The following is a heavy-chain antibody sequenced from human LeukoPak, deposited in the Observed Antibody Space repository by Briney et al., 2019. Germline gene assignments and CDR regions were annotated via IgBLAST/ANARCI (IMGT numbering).Heavy chain of an antibody. V-gene: IGHV1-18*01. J-gene: IGHJ4*02. CDR3: AGRDRLGYCSGGSCYQQFDY. Sequence: GASVKVSCKASGYTFTSYGISWVRQAPGQGLEWMGWISAYNGNTNYAQKLQGRVTMTTDTSTSTAYMELSSLRSEDTAVYYCAGRDRLGYCSGGSCYQQFDYWGQGTLVTVSS. D-gene: IGHD2-15*01. CDR2: ISAYNGNT. CDR1: GYTFTSYG.